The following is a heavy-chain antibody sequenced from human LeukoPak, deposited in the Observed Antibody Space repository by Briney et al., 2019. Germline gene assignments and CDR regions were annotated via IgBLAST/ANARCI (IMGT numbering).Heavy chain of an antibody. CDR2: IYHSGST. Sequence: SETLSLTCAVSGYSISSGYYWGWIRQPPGKGLEWIGSIYHSGSTYYNPSLKSRVTISVDTSKNQFSLKLSSVTAADTAVYYCARRSLGYCSSTSCQGSNYYYYMDVWGKGTTVTVSS. V-gene: IGHV4-38-2*01. CDR1: GYSISSGYY. CDR3: ARRSLGYCSSTSCQGSNYYYYMDV. J-gene: IGHJ6*03. D-gene: IGHD2-2*01.